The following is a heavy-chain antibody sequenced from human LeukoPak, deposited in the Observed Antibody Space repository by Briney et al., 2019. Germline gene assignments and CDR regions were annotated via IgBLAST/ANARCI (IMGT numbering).Heavy chain of an antibody. CDR1: ESTFSKFW. J-gene: IGHJ6*02. CDR3: ARGNYYGMDV. Sequence: HPGGSLRLSCAASESTFSKFWMHWVRHAPGKGLVWVSGINRDGSTTTYVDSVKGRFTVSRDNAKNTLYLQMNSLRAEDTAVYYCARGNYYGMDVWGQGTTVTVSS. CDR2: INRDGSTT. V-gene: IGHV3-74*03. D-gene: IGHD2/OR15-2a*01.